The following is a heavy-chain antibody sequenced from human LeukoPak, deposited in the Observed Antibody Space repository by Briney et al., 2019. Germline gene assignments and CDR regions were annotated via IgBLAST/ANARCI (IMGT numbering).Heavy chain of an antibody. V-gene: IGHV4-34*01. Sequence: SETLSLTCAVYGGSFSGYYWSWIRQPPGKGLEWIGEINHSGSTNYNPSLKSRVTISVDTSKNQFSLKLSSVTAADTAVYYCARGDPYYYYGMDVWGQGTTVTVSS. CDR1: GGSFSGYY. J-gene: IGHJ6*02. CDR2: INHSGST. CDR3: ARGDPYYYYGMDV.